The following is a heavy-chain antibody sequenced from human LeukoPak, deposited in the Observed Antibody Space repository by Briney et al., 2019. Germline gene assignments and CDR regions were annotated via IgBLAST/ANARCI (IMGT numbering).Heavy chain of an antibody. V-gene: IGHV1-2*02. CDR3: ARDLDKNDYDSSDWFDP. CDR1: GYTFTGYY. CDR2: INPNSGGT. D-gene: IGHD3-22*01. Sequence: ASVKVSCKASGYTFTGYYMHWVRQAPGQGPEWMGWINPNSGGTNYAQKFQGRVTMTRDTSISTAYMELSRLRSDDTAVYYCARDLDKNDYDSSDWFDPWGQGTLVTVSS. J-gene: IGHJ5*02.